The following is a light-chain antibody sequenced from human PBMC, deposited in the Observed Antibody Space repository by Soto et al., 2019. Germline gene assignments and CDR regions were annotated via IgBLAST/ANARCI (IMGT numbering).Light chain of an antibody. V-gene: IGKV3-20*01. CDR1: QSVSSSY. CDR2: GAP. J-gene: IGKJ1*01. Sequence: EIVLTQSPGILSLSPGERATLSCRASQSVSSSYLAWYQQKPGQAPRLLIYGAPRRATGIPDRFSGSGSGTDFTLTISRLEPEEFALYSCQQYGSSPVTFCQGTKGEIK. CDR3: QQYGSSPVT.